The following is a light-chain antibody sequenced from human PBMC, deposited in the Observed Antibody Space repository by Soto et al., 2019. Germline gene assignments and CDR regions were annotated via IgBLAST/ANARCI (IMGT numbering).Light chain of an antibody. V-gene: IGLV2-8*01. CDR1: SSDVGAYNY. CDR3: SSYAGSNNYV. J-gene: IGLJ1*01. CDR2: VVS. Sequence: QSALTQPPSASGSPGQSVTISCTGTSSDVGAYNYLSWYQQHPGKAPELMIYVVSKRPSGVPDRFSGSKSGNTASLTVSGVQAEDEADYYCSSYAGSNNYVFGTGTKLTVL.